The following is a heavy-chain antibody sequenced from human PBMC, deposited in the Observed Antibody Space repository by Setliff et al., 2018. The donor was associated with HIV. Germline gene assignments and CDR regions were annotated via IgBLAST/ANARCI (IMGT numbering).Heavy chain of an antibody. D-gene: IGHD3-22*01. V-gene: IGHV3-23*01. CDR2: ISGSGDST. CDR1: GLTFEYYA. CDR3: ARVGLSSGYLGGPFGY. Sequence: PGGSLRLSCAAPGLTFEYYAMTWVRQAPGKGLEWVSGISGSGDSTYYAPAVKGRFTISRDNLKNILYLQMNNLRAEDTALYFCARVGLSSGYLGGPFGYWGQGTLVTVSS. J-gene: IGHJ4*02.